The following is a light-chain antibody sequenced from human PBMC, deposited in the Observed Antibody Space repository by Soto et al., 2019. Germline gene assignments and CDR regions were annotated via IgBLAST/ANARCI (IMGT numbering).Light chain of an antibody. CDR2: EVS. Sequence: QSALTQPASVSGSPGQSITISCTGTSSDVGGYNYVSWYQQHPGKAPKLMIYEVSNRPSGVSNRFSGSKSGNTASLTISGRQAEDVADYYCSSYTSSSTRVFGGGTKLTVL. CDR1: SSDVGGYNY. V-gene: IGLV2-14*01. CDR3: SSYTSSSTRV. J-gene: IGLJ3*02.